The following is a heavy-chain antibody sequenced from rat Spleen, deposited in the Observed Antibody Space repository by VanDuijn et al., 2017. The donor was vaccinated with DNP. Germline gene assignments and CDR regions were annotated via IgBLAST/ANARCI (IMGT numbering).Heavy chain of an antibody. Sequence: EVKLVESGGGLVQPGRSLKLSCAASGFTFSNYGMAWVRQAPTKGLEWVASITNTGCNIYYPDSVKGRSSISRDNANSTLYLQMDSIGSEDTATYYCASDEGGGAPCDYWRQGGMVTVSS. CDR3: ASDEGGGAPCDY. J-gene: IGHJ2*01. CDR2: ITNTGCNI. V-gene: IGHV5-25*01. CDR1: GFTFSNYG. D-gene: IGHD1-11*01.